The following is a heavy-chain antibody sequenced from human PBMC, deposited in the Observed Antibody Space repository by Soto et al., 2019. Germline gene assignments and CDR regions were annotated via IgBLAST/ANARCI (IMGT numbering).Heavy chain of an antibody. V-gene: IGHV1-18*01. CDR3: ARDQFTGTTGYYYGMDV. CDR1: GYTFTSYG. D-gene: IGHD1-7*01. J-gene: IGHJ6*02. Sequence: GASVKVSCKASGYTFTSYGISWVRQAPGQGLEWMGWISAYNGNTNYAQKLQGRVTMTTDTSTSTAYMELRSLRSDDTAVYYCARDQFTGTTGYYYGMDVWGQGTTVTVSS. CDR2: ISAYNGNT.